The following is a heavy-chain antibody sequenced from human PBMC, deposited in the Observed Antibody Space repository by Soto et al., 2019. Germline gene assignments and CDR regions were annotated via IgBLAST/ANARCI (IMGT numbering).Heavy chain of an antibody. V-gene: IGHV5-51*01. Sequence: DSLKISWKGSGYSFTSYWIGLVRQMPGKGLEWMGIIYPGDSDTRYSPSFQGQVTISADKSISTAYLQWSSLKASDTAMYYCARLGSSSWYYFDYWGQGTLVTVSS. J-gene: IGHJ4*02. CDR2: IYPGDSDT. D-gene: IGHD6-13*01. CDR1: GYSFTSYW. CDR3: ARLGSSSWYYFDY.